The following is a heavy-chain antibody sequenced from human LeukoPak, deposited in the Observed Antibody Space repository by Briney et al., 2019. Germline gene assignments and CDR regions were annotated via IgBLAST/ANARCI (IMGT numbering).Heavy chain of an antibody. CDR3: ARDPLVRGVTYDY. CDR1: GFTFSNYW. CDR2: INGDGNST. Sequence: GGSLRLSCAASGFTFSNYWMHWVRQAPGKGLVWVSRINGDGNSTSYAYADSVKGRFTISRDNAKNTLYLQVNSLRAEDTAVYYCARDPLVRGVTYDYWGQGTLVTVSS. J-gene: IGHJ4*02. V-gene: IGHV3-74*01. D-gene: IGHD3-10*01.